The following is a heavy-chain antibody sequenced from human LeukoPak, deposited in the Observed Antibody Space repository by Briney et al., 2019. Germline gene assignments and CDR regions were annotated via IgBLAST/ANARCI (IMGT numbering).Heavy chain of an antibody. V-gene: IGHV3-23*01. CDR2: IFSGGST. CDR3: ARDKVPDGRWEVDL. D-gene: IGHD1-26*01. J-gene: IGHJ5*02. CDR1: GFTLSAYT. Sequence: GGSLRLSCAASGFTLSAYTMSWVRQPPGKGVEWVSTIFSGGSTYYVDSVKGRFTISRDLYKNTVYLQINSLRAEDTGIYFCARDKVPDGRWEVDLWGQGTPVTVSS.